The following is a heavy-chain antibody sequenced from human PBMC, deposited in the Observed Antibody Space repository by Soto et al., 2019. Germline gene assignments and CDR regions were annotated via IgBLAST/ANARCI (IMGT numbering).Heavy chain of an antibody. D-gene: IGHD2-2*01. J-gene: IGHJ6*02. CDR3: ARDDLVIVPAATHTEPDYYYGMDV. CDR2: IKRKAGAYAT. CDR1: GFIFSDSD. Sequence: PGGSLRLSCAASGFIFSDSDIYWVRQASGKGLEWVVRIKRKAGAYATEYAVSVRGRFTVSRDDAKKTTYLQMDSLKTEDTALYYCARDDLVIVPAATHTEPDYYYGMDVWGQGTTVTVSS. V-gene: IGHV3-73*01.